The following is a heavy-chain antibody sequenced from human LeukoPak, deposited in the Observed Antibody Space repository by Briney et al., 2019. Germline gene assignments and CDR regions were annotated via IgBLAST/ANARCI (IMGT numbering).Heavy chain of an antibody. D-gene: IGHD7-27*01. CDR1: GFTFSSYD. J-gene: IGHJ3*02. V-gene: IGHV3-13*01. CDR3: ARALAWAAFDI. Sequence: PGGSLRLSCAASGFTFSSYDMHWVRQATGKGLEWVSAIGTAGDTYYADSVKGRFTISRDNSKNTLYLQMNSLRAEDTAVYYCARALAWAAFDIWGQGTMVTVSS. CDR2: IGTAGDT.